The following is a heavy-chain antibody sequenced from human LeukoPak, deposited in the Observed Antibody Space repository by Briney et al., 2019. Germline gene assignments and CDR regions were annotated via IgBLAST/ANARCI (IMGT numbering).Heavy chain of an antibody. CDR3: ARALLGGVNWFDP. CDR2: IYYSGST. V-gene: IGHV4-59*01. Sequence: SETLSLTCTVSGGSISSYYWSWIRQPPGKGLEWIGCIYYSGSTNYNPSLKSRVTISIHTSKNQFSLKLSSVTAADTAVYYCARALLGGVNWFDPWGQGTLVTVSS. D-gene: IGHD1-26*01. CDR1: GGSISSYY. J-gene: IGHJ5*02.